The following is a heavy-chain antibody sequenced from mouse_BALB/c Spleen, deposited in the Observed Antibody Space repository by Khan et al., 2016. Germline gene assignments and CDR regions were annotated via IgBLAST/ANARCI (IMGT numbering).Heavy chain of an antibody. D-gene: IGHD1-1*01. CDR1: GYTFTSYW. Sequence: QVQLQQSGAELAKPGASVKMSCKASGYTFTSYWMHWVKQRPGQGLEWIGYINPSTGYTEYNQKFKDKATLTADKSSSTAYMQRSSLTSEDSAVYYCATVVAYSALDYWGQGPSLTVSS. J-gene: IGHJ4*01. CDR2: INPSTGYT. V-gene: IGHV1-7*01. CDR3: ATVVAYSALDY.